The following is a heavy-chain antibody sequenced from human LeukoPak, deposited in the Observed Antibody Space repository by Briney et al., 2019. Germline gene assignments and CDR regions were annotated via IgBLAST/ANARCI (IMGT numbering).Heavy chain of an antibody. Sequence: GGSLRLSCVTSGFTFSSYAMHWVRQAPGKGLEWVAMISYDGTNKYYVDSVKGRFTISRDNSKNTLYLQMNSLRAEDTAVYYCAKSWYYYDSSGYGSVGYWGQGTLVTVSS. V-gene: IGHV3-30*18. D-gene: IGHD3-22*01. CDR3: AKSWYYYDSSGYGSVGY. J-gene: IGHJ4*02. CDR1: GFTFSSYA. CDR2: ISYDGTNK.